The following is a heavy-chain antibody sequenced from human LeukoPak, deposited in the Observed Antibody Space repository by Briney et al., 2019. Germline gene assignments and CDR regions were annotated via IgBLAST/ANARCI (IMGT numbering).Heavy chain of an antibody. V-gene: IGHV1-69*13. J-gene: IGHJ5*02. CDR1: GGTFSSYA. CDR2: IIPIFGTA. D-gene: IGHD3-3*01. Sequence: ASVKVSFKASGGTFSSYAISWVRPAPGQGLEWMGGIIPIFGTAKYSQKFPGRVTITADESTSTAYMELSSLRSEDTAVYYCAITAGGYDFWSGYNYQNWFDPWGQGTLVTVSS. CDR3: AITAGGYDFWSGYNYQNWFDP.